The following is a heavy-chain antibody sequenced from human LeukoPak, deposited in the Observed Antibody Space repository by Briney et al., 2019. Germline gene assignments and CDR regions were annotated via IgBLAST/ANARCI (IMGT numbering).Heavy chain of an antibody. J-gene: IGHJ2*01. D-gene: IGHD3-10*01. CDR1: GGTFSSYA. CDR2: IIPIFGTA. V-gene: IGHV1-69*13. CDR3: ARVGGLGWPSPGMGYFDL. Sequence: GASVKVSCKASGGTFSSYAISWVRQAPGQGLEWMGGIIPIFGTANYAQKFQGRVTITADESTSTAYMELSSLRSEDTAVYYCARVGGLGWPSPGMGYFDLWGRGTLVTVSS.